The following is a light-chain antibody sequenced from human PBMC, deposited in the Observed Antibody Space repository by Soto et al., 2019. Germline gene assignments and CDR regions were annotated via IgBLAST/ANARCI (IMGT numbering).Light chain of an antibody. CDR1: QSVSSNF. CDR2: GAS. CDR3: QHYGSSPPII. Sequence: EIVLTQSPGTLSLSPGERATLSCRASQSVSSNFLAWYQHKPGQAPRLLLHGASSRATGIPDRFSGSGSGTDFTLTISRLEPEDYAVYYCQHYGSSPPIIFGQGTRLDIK. J-gene: IGKJ5*01. V-gene: IGKV3-20*01.